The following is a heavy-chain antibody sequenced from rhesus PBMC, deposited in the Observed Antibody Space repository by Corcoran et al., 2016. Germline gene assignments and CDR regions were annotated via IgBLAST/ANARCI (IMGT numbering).Heavy chain of an antibody. J-gene: IGHJ5-2*02. Sequence: QLQLQESGPGLVKPPETLSLTCAVSGGSISSSYWSWIRQAPGKGLEWIGYIYGSGSSTNYNPSLKSRVTLSVDTSKNQLSLKLSSWTAADTAVYYCARVGVVVVSAPLGYNSLDVWGRGVLVTVSS. CDR2: IYGSGSST. V-gene: IGHV4-169*01. CDR1: GGSISSSY. D-gene: IGHD2-39*02. CDR3: ARVGVVVVSAPLGYNSLDV.